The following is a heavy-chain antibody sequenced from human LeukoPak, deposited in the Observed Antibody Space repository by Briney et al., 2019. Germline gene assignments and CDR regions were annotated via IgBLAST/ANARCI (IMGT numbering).Heavy chain of an antibody. Sequence: SETLSLTCTVSGGSISSYYWSWIRQPPGKGLEWIGYIYYSGSTNYNPSLRSRVTISVGTSKNQFSLKLSSVTAADTAVYYCARVSRGLAYYYDSSGYSYWGQGTLVTVSS. CDR1: GGSISSYY. D-gene: IGHD3-22*01. CDR3: ARVSRGLAYYYDSSGYSY. V-gene: IGHV4-59*12. J-gene: IGHJ4*02. CDR2: IYYSGST.